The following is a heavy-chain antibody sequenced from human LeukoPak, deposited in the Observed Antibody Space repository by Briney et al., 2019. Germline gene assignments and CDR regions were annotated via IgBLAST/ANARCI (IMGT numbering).Heavy chain of an antibody. J-gene: IGHJ5*02. Sequence: GESLKIPCKGSGYSFTSYWIGWVRQMPGKGLEWMGIIYPGDSDTRYSPSFQGQVTISADKSISTAYLQWSSLKASDTAMYYCARQGCSSTSCYNWFDPWGQGTLVTVSS. D-gene: IGHD2-2*01. CDR1: GYSFTSYW. V-gene: IGHV5-51*01. CDR2: IYPGDSDT. CDR3: ARQGCSSTSCYNWFDP.